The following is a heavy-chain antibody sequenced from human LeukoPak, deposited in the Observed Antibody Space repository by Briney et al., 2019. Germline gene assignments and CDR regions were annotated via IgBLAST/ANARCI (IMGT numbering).Heavy chain of an antibody. CDR1: GFTFSLFA. J-gene: IGHJ5*02. CDR3: ARGDKQLVFKRNKGGFDP. D-gene: IGHD6-13*01. Sequence: GGSLRLSCAASGFTFSLFATHWVRQSPGKGLEWVAAISYDGKDKFYADSVQGRFTFSRDNPKNTLSLQMNSLRPDDTAVYYCARGDKQLVFKRNKGGFDPWGQGTLVTVSS. V-gene: IGHV3-30*04. CDR2: ISYDGKDK.